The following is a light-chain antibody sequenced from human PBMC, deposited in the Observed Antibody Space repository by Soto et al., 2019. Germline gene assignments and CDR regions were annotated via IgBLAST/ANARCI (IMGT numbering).Light chain of an antibody. CDR1: TGDVTSGHW. Sequence: QAVVTQEPSLTGSPGGTVTLTCGSSTGDVTSGHWPSWFQQKPGQAPRTLIFDTSNKHSWTPARFSGSLLGGKAALTLSGAQPEDEADYYCMLSYTGARPVVFGGGTKLTVL. V-gene: IGLV7-46*01. CDR3: MLSYTGARPVV. J-gene: IGLJ2*01. CDR2: DTS.